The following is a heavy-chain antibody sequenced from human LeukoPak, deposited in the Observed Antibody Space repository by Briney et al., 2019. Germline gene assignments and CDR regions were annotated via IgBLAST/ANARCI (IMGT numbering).Heavy chain of an antibody. V-gene: IGHV3-23*01. Sequence: QPGGSLRLSCAASGFTFSTYAASWVRQAPGKGLEWVSAITGSGGSTYYADSVKGRFTISRDNSKNTFYLQMNSLRAEDTAVYYCTKGHYCSSPNCHWFDPWGQGTLVTVSS. J-gene: IGHJ5*02. CDR2: ITGSGGST. CDR3: TKGHYCSSPNCHWFDP. CDR1: GFTFSTYA. D-gene: IGHD2-2*01.